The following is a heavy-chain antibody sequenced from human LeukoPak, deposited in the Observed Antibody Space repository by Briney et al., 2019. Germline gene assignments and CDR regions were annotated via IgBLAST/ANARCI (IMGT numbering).Heavy chain of an antibody. Sequence: GGSLRLSCAASGFTFSSYGMHWLRQAPGKGLEWVAVIWYDGSNKYYADSVKGRFTISRDNSKSTLYLQMNSLRAEDTAVYYCAKDSDTNSDGYNSFDYWGQGTLVTVSS. CDR1: GFTFSSYG. CDR3: AKDSDTNSDGYNSFDY. J-gene: IGHJ4*02. D-gene: IGHD5-24*01. V-gene: IGHV3-33*06. CDR2: IWYDGSNK.